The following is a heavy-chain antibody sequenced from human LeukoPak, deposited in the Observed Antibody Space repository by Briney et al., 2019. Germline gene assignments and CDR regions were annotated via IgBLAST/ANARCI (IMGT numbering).Heavy chain of an antibody. V-gene: IGHV3-48*04. CDR3: ARRGDIVVVPAAIGGFDP. J-gene: IGHJ5*02. CDR2: ITSSSTTI. Sequence: GGSLRLSCAASGFTFSSYGMIWVRQAPGKGLEWVSYITSSSTTIYYADSVKGRFTISRDNAKNSLYLQMNSLRAEDTAVYYCARRGDIVVVPAAIGGFDPWGQGTLVTVSS. D-gene: IGHD2-2*02. CDR1: GFTFSSYG.